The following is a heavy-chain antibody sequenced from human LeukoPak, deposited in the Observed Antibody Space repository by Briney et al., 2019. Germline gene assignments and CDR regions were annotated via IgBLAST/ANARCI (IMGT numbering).Heavy chain of an antibody. D-gene: IGHD4-17*01. CDR2: INPSGGST. CDR3: ARAGGYGDVDY. CDR1: GYTFTSYY. J-gene: IGHJ4*02. Sequence: ASVKVSCKASGYTFTSYYMHWVRQDPAQGLEWMGIINPSGGSTSYAQKFQGRVTMTRDTSTSTVYMELSSLRSEDTAVYYCARAGGYGDVDYWGQGTLVTVSS. V-gene: IGHV1-46*01.